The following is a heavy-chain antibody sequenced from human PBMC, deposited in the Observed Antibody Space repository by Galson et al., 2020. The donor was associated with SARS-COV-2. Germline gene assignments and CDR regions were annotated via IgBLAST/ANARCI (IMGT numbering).Heavy chain of an antibody. Sequence: SETLSLTCTVSGGSLSTTNYYWGLIRQPPGKGLEWIGNIYYSGHSYYNPSLESRAPISVDTSRNQFSLKLRSVTAADTAVYYCARAPNRGENWYFDLWGRGTLVIVSS. CDR3: ARAPNRGENWYFDL. V-gene: IGHV4-39*07. CDR2: IYYSGHS. CDR1: GGSLSTTNYY. J-gene: IGHJ2*01. D-gene: IGHD7-27*01.